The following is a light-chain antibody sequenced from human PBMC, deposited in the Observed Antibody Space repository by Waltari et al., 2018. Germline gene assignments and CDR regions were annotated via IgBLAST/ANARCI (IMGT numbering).Light chain of an antibody. V-gene: IGKV3-20*01. J-gene: IGKJ1*01. Sequence: EIVLTQSPGTLSLSPGERATLSCRASQSVGRALVWYQQKPGEAARLLLYDTSTRAAGTPDRFSGSGFGTDFSLTISRLEPEDFAVYYCQKYERLPATFGQGTKVEIK. CDR2: DTS. CDR1: QSVGRA. CDR3: QKYERLPAT.